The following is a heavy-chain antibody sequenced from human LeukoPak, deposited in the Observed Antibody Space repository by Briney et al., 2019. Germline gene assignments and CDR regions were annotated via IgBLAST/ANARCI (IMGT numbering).Heavy chain of an antibody. D-gene: IGHD1-20*01. CDR3: ARDGPYSSNYYYYYGMDV. Sequence: GGSLRLSCAASGFTFDDYAMHWVRQAPGKGLEWVSGISWNSGSIGYADSVKGRFTISRDNAKNSLYLQMNSLRAEDTAVYYCARDGPYSSNYYYYYGMDVWGQGTTVTVSS. J-gene: IGHJ6*02. CDR1: GFTFDDYA. V-gene: IGHV3-9*01. CDR2: ISWNSGSI.